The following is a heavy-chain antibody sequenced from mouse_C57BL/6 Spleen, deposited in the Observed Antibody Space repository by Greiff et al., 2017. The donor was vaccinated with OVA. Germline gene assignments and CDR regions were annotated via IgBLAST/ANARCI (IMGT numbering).Heavy chain of an antibody. CDR1: GYTFTSYW. V-gene: IGHV1-50*01. CDR3: ARWFISYGQFAY. Sequence: QVQLQQPGAELVKPGASVKLSCKASGYTFTSYWMQWVKQRPGQGLEWIGEIDPSDSYTNYNQKFKGKATLTVDTSSSTAYMQLRSLTSEDSAVYYCARWFISYGQFAYWGQGTLVTVSA. J-gene: IGHJ3*01. D-gene: IGHD1-1*01. CDR2: IDPSDSYT.